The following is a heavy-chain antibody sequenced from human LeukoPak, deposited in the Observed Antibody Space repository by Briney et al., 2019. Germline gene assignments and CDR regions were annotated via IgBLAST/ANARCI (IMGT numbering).Heavy chain of an antibody. J-gene: IGHJ4*02. CDR2: ISGSGGGT. CDR1: GFTFSTYS. V-gene: IGHV3-23*01. Sequence: GGSLSLSCAASGFTFSTYSMSWVRQAPGKGLEWVPGISGSGGGTYYADSVKGRFTISRENSKNTLYLQMNSLRAEDTAVYYCAKGSFWGQGTLVTVSS. CDR3: AKGSF.